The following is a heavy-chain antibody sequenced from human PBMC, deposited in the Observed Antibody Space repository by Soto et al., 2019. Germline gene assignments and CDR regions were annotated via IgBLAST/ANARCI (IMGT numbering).Heavy chain of an antibody. CDR2: IIPIFGTA. CDR1: AYTFTVYG. V-gene: IGHV1-69*13. D-gene: IGHD3-22*01. CDR3: ARVRGYYDSSGYYYGSGYYYGMDV. J-gene: IGHJ6*02. Sequence: SVKVSCKASAYTFTVYGVTWVRQAPGQGLEWMGWIIPIFGTANYAQKFQGRVTITADESTSTAYMELSSLRSEDTAVYYCARVRGYYDSSGYYYGSGYYYGMDVWGQGTTVTVSS.